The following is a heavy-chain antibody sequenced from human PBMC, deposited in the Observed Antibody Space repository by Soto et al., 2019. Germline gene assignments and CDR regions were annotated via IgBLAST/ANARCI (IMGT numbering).Heavy chain of an antibody. J-gene: IGHJ4*02. V-gene: IGHV3-33*01. Sequence: GGSLRLSCAASGFTFSSYGMHWVRQAPGKGLEWVAVIWYDGRNKYYADSVKGRFTISRDNSKNTLYLQMNSLRAEDTAVYYCARESEDLTSNFDYWGQGTLVTVSS. CDR1: GFTFSSYG. CDR2: IWYDGRNK. CDR3: ARESEDLTSNFDY.